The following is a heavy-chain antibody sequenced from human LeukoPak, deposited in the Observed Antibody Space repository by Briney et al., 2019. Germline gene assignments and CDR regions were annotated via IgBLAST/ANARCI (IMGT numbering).Heavy chain of an antibody. CDR1: GFTFSDYY. CDR2: ISSSGNNI. CDR3: ARGGEPTFFDY. J-gene: IGHJ4*02. D-gene: IGHD3-16*01. V-gene: IGHV3-11*04. Sequence: GGSLRLSCEASGFTFSDYYMSWIRQAPGKGLEWVSYISSSGNNIYYVDSVKGRFTISRDNAKNSLYLQMNSLRAEDTAVYYCARGGEPTFFDYWGQGTLVTVSS.